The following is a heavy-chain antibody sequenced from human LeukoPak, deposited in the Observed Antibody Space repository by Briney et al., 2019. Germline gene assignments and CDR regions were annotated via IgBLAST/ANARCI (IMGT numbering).Heavy chain of an antibody. CDR3: ARDLYPYAPFDY. CDR1: GFTFSDYY. V-gene: IGHV3-11*04. Sequence: GGSLRLSCAASGFTFSDYYMSWIRQAPGEGLEWVSYISSSGSTIYYADSVKGRFTISRDNAKNSLYLQMNSLRAEDTAVYYCARDLYPYAPFDYWGQGTLVTVSS. D-gene: IGHD2-2*01. J-gene: IGHJ4*02. CDR2: ISSSGSTI.